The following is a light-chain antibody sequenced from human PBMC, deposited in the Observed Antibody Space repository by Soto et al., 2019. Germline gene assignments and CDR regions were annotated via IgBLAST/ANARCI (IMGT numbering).Light chain of an antibody. CDR1: SSDGGSCSY. CDR3: SSFTSSNTLYV. J-gene: IGLJ1*01. Sequence: QSALTQPASVSGSPGQSITISCTGTSSDGGSCSYVSWYQQHPGKAPKLMIYEVSNRPSGLSNRLSGSKSGNTASLTISGLHAEDEADYYCSSFTSSNTLYVFGSGTKLTVL. V-gene: IGLV2-14*01. CDR2: EVS.